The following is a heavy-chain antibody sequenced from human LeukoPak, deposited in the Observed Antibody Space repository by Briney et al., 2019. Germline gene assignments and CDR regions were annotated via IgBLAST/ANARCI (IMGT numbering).Heavy chain of an antibody. Sequence: SETLSLTCAVYGGSFSGYYWSWIRQPPGKGLEWIGSIYHSGNTYYNPSLKSRVTISVDTSKNQFSLKLTSVTAADTAVYYCARDFRGATVEDHYWGQGTLVTVSS. CDR2: IYHSGNT. D-gene: IGHD1-26*01. CDR3: ARDFRGATVEDHY. V-gene: IGHV4-34*01. J-gene: IGHJ4*02. CDR1: GGSFSGYY.